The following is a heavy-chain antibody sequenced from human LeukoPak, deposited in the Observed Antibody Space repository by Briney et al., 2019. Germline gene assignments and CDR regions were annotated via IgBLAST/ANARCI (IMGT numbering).Heavy chain of an antibody. D-gene: IGHD3-22*01. CDR3: ARDLVPPNYYDSSGYYPNFDY. CDR2: ISAYNGNT. Sequence: ALVKVSCKASGYTFTSYGISWVRQAPGQGLEWMGWISAYNGNTNYAQKLQGRVTMTTDTSTSTAYMELRSLRSDDTAVYYCARDLVPPNYYDSSGYYPNFDYWGQGTLVTVSS. J-gene: IGHJ4*02. CDR1: GYTFTSYG. V-gene: IGHV1-18*01.